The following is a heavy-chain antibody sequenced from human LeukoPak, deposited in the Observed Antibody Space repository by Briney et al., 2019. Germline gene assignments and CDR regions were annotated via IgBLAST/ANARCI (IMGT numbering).Heavy chain of an antibody. Sequence: PSETLSLTCTVSGGSISSYYWSWIRQPPGKGLEWIRYIYYSGSTNYNPSLKSRVTISVDTSKNQFSLKLSSVTAADTAVYYCARRVDTAMEPYYFDYWGQGTLVTVSS. V-gene: IGHV4-59*08. CDR1: GGSISSYY. CDR3: ARRVDTAMEPYYFDY. J-gene: IGHJ4*02. D-gene: IGHD5-18*01. CDR2: IYYSGST.